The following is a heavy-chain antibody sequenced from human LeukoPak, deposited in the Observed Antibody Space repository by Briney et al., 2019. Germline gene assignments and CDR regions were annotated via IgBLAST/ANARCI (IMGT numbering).Heavy chain of an antibody. V-gene: IGHV3-23*01. D-gene: IGHD6-19*01. CDR2: LIGSGGDA. Sequence: GGSLRLSCAASGFDFSSYAMIGVRQAPGGGLEWVSVLIGSGGDAYYADSVKGRFTISRDNSKNTLYLQMNSRRSDDTAVYYCAKDWLEYWGQGTLVTVSS. CDR3: AKDWLEY. J-gene: IGHJ4*02. CDR1: GFDFSSYA.